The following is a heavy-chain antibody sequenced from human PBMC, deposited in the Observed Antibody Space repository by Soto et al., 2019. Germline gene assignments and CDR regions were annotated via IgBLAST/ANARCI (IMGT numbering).Heavy chain of an antibody. D-gene: IGHD2-15*01. Sequence: QMLLVQSGAEVRKPGSSVRVSCKASGGTFSSNPFSWVRRAPGQGLEWLGGITPTLGIPFYGQKFQGRVTITADASTSTVYMELRSLRSEAAAVYDCAADGSGGTYVGVQYSEFWGQGTLVTVSA. V-gene: IGHV1-69*01. CDR1: GGTFSSNP. CDR2: ITPTLGIP. CDR3: AADGSGGTYVGVQYSEF. J-gene: IGHJ4*02.